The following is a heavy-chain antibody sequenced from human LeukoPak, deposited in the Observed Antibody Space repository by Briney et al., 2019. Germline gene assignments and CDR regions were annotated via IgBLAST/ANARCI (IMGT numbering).Heavy chain of an antibody. J-gene: IGHJ5*02. CDR3: ARDIVVVPADERPNSWHGWFDP. CDR2: TYHSGHT. D-gene: IGHD2-2*01. Sequence: SETLSLTRAVSGGSISISNWWSWARQPPGKGLEWMGETYHSGHTHYNHSLKSRVTISVDKSKNQFSLKLSSLTAADTAVYYCARDIVVVPADERPNSWHGWFDPWGQGTLVTVSS. V-gene: IGHV4-4*02. CDR1: GGSISISNW.